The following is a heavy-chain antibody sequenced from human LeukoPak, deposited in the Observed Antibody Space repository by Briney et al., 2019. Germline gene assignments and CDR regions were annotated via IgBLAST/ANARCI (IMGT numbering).Heavy chain of an antibody. Sequence: GGSLRLSCAASGFTFSNQWMHWVRQAPGKGLVWVSRVTSDGGTAYADSVKGRFTISRDNAKNSLYLQMNSLRAEDTALYYCARGKLTTRQGTYYMDVWGKGTTVTVSS. D-gene: IGHD4-17*01. J-gene: IGHJ6*03. CDR1: GFTFSNQW. V-gene: IGHV3-74*01. CDR2: VTSDGGT. CDR3: ARGKLTTRQGTYYMDV.